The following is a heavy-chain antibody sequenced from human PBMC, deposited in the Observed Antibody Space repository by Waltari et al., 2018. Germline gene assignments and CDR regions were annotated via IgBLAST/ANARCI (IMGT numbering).Heavy chain of an antibody. V-gene: IGHV3-23*01. CDR2: INGYGDNT. CDR1: GLTFSNIA. J-gene: IGHJ5*02. D-gene: IGHD3-22*01. CDR3: AKAHFYDSSGHIEH. Sequence: EVEVLESGGGLVQPGGSRRPTGAGAGLTFSNIARNWVRQAPGKGLEWVSGINGYGDNTYYADSVRGRFTISRDNSKNTLYLEMDSLRAEDTALYYCAKAHFYDSSGHIEHWGQGTLVTVSS.